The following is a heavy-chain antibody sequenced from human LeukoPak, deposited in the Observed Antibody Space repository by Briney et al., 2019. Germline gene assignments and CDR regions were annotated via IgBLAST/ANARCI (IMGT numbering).Heavy chain of an antibody. D-gene: IGHD3-22*01. J-gene: IGHJ4*02. CDR1: GFTFSDYY. CDR2: ISSSSSYT. CDR3: ARGHYYDSSGPFDY. V-gene: IGHV3-11*05. Sequence: GGSLRLSCAASGFTFSDYYMSWVRQAPGKGLECVSYISSSSSYTNYADSVKGRFTISRDNAKNSLFLQMNSLRAEDTAVYYCARGHYYDSSGPFDYWGQGTLVTVSS.